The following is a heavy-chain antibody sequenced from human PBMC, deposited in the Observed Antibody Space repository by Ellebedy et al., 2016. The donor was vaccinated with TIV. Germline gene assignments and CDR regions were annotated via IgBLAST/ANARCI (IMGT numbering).Heavy chain of an antibody. CDR3: ARRGSYGDYAVQVNSWFDR. J-gene: IGHJ5*02. D-gene: IGHD4-17*01. V-gene: IGHV3-7*01. Sequence: GESLKISCEASRFTFGSYWMGWVRQPPGKGLEWVANIYQDGSETLYLDSVKGRFTISRDNAKNSLYLQMNSLRAEDTAVYYCARRGSYGDYAVQVNSWFDRWGQGTLVTVSS. CDR2: IYQDGSET. CDR1: RFTFGSYW.